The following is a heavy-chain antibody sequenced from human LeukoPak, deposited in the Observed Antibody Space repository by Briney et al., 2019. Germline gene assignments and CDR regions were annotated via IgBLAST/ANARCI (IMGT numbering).Heavy chain of an antibody. J-gene: IGHJ6*02. CDR1: GYTFTGYY. D-gene: IGHD2-15*01. V-gene: IGHV1-2*02. Sequence: EASVKVSCKASGYTFTGYYMHWVRQAPGQGLEWMGWINPNSGGTNYAQKFQGRVTMTRDTSISTAYMELSRLRSDDTAVYYCARDILGRSNGGSNYFGMEVWGQGTTVTVSS. CDR3: ARDILGRSNGGSNYFGMEV. CDR2: INPNSGGT.